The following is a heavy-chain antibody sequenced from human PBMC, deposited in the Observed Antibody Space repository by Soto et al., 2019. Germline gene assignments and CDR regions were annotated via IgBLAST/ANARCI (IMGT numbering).Heavy chain of an antibody. CDR1: GGSISSGGYY. D-gene: IGHD3-22*01. CDR2: IYYSGST. CDR3: ERGSGAPIVGRAFDI. J-gene: IGHJ3*02. Sequence: PSETLSLTCTVSGGSISSGGYYWSWIRQHPGKGLEWIGYIYYSGSTYYNPSLKSRVTISVDTSKNQFSLKLSSVTAADTAVYYCERGSGAPIVGRAFDIWGQGTMVTV. V-gene: IGHV4-31*03.